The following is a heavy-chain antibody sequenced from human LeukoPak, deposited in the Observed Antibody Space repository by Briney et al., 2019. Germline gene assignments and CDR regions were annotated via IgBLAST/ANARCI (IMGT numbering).Heavy chain of an antibody. CDR3: ARDRGPDYYYDSSGYYVH. V-gene: IGHV3-30-3*01. J-gene: IGHJ4*02. CDR2: ISYDGSNK. Sequence: LRLPCGASGFPFSSHAMHWVRQAPGKGLEWVAVISYDGSNKYYADSVKGRFTISRDHSKNTLYLQMNSLRAEDTAVYYCARDRGPDYYYDSSGYYVHWGQGTLVTVSS. D-gene: IGHD3-22*01. CDR1: GFPFSSHA.